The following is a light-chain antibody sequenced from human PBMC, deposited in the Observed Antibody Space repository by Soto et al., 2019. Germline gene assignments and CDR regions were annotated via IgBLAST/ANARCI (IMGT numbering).Light chain of an antibody. V-gene: IGLV1-51*01. CDR2: DDN. CDR3: GSWDSSLSAYV. Sequence: QSVLTQPPSASGTPGQRVTISCSGSSSNIGGNSVSWYQQLPGTAPKLLIYDDNKRPSGIPDRFSGSKSGTSATLGITGFQTGDEADYYCGSWDSSLSAYVFXTGTKVTVL. CDR1: SSNIGGNS. J-gene: IGLJ1*01.